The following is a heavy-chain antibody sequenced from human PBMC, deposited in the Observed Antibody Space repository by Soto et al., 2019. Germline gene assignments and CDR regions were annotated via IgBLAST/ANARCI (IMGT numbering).Heavy chain of an antibody. CDR3: ARPDFGDYWYFDL. J-gene: IGHJ2*01. D-gene: IGHD4-17*01. V-gene: IGHV1-69*08. CDR2: IIPALSTA. Sequence: QDQLVQSGAEVKKPGASVKVSCKASGGTFSNHTFSWVRRAPGQGLEWMGRIIPALSTATYAQKFQGRVTITADESATTVYMELNSLRSEDTAVYYCARPDFGDYWYFDLWGRGTLVTVSS. CDR1: GGTFSNHT.